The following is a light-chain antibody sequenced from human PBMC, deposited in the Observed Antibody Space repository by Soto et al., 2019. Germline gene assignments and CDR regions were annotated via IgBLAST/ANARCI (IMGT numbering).Light chain of an antibody. CDR3: SSYTSSTTVV. V-gene: IGLV2-14*03. CDR2: NVN. J-gene: IGLJ2*01. Sequence: QSALTQPASVSGSPGQSITISCTGTNSDVGAYNYVSWYQQHPGKAPKVMIYNVNNRPSGVSNRFSGSKSGNTASLTISALQAEDEADYYCSSYTSSTTVVFGGGTKLTVL. CDR1: NSDVGAYNY.